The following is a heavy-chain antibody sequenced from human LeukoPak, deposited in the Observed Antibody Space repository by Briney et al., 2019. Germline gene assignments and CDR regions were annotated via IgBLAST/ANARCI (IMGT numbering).Heavy chain of an antibody. V-gene: IGHV4-39*07. CDR1: GGSISSSSYY. CDR3: AGFEYSSSYYFDC. J-gene: IGHJ4*02. Sequence: SETLSLTCTVSGGSISSSSYYWGWIRQPPGKGLEWIGSIYYSGSTYYNPSLKSRVTISVDTSKNQFSLKLSSVTAADTAVYYCAGFEYSSSYYFDCWGQGTLVTVSS. D-gene: IGHD6-6*01. CDR2: IYYSGST.